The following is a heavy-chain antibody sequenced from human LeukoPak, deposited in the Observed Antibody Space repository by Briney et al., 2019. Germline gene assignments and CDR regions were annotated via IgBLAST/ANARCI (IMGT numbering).Heavy chain of an antibody. CDR1: GFTFSTYS. CDR3: ARDPPYYDSSGYYYDY. D-gene: IGHD3-22*01. CDR2: ISGSSIYI. V-gene: IGHV3-21*01. J-gene: IGHJ4*02. Sequence: NSGGSLRLSCAASGFTFSTYSMNWVRQAPGKGLEWVSSISGSSIYIYYADSVKGRFTISGDNAKNSLYLQMNSLRAEDTAVYYCARDPPYYDSSGYYYDYWGQGTLVTVSS.